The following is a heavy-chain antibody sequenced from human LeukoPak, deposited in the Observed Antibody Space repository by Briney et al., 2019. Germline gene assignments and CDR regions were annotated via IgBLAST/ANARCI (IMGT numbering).Heavy chain of an antibody. CDR2: IYVAGT. D-gene: IGHD3-16*02. CDR1: GGSIGTYY. Sequence: SETLSLTCTVSGGSIGTYYWSWIRQSPGEGLEWIGYIYVAGTRYNPYLPSRVTISVDRSRNQFFLKMGTGTAADTAVYYCARHIGGGIEDMDVWGKGTKVIVSS. J-gene: IGHJ6*03. CDR3: ARHIGGGIEDMDV. V-gene: IGHV4-59*08.